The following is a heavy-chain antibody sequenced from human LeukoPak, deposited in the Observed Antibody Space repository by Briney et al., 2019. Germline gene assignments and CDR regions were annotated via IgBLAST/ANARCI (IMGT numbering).Heavy chain of an antibody. D-gene: IGHD6-13*01. CDR2: IGTAGDT. V-gene: IGHV3-13*01. Sequence: GGPLRLSCAASGFTFSSYDMHWVRQATGKGLEWVSAIGTAGDTYYPGSVKGRFTISRENAKNSLYLQMNSLRAGDTAVYYCARGGSGAAGTNYYGMDVWGQGTTVTVSS. CDR1: GFTFSSYD. CDR3: ARGGSGAAGTNYYGMDV. J-gene: IGHJ6*02.